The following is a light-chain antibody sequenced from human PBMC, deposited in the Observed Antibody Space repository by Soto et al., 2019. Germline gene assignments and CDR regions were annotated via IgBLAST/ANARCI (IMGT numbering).Light chain of an antibody. CDR1: QSVSSN. V-gene: IGKV3-15*01. CDR3: QQYNNFWT. J-gene: IGKJ1*01. Sequence: EIVMTQSPATLSVSPGERATLSCRASQSVSSNLAWYQQKPGQPPRLLIYGASTRAAGIPARFSGSGSGTEFTLTISSLQSEDFAVYYCQQYNNFWTFGQGTKVEIK. CDR2: GAS.